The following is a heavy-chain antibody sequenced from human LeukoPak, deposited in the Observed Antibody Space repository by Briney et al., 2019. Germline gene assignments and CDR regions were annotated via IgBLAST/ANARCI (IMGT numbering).Heavy chain of an antibody. CDR2: ISSSSSYI. D-gene: IGHD3-16*01. CDR1: RFTFSNYW. V-gene: IGHV3-21*01. CDR3: ARFAHYAASYGMDV. Sequence: GGSLRLSCVASRFTFSNYWMSWVRQAPGKGLEWVSSISSSSSYIYYADSVKGRFTISRDNAKNSLYLRMNSLRAEDTAVYYCARFAHYAASYGMDVWGQGTTVTVSS. J-gene: IGHJ6*02.